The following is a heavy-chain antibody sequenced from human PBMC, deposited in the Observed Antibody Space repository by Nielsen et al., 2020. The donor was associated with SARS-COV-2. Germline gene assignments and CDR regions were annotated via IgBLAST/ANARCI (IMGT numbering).Heavy chain of an antibody. CDR1: GFTFSSYD. CDR2: IGTAGDT. J-gene: IGHJ6*02. Sequence: GESLKISCAASGFTFSSYDMHWVRQATGKGLEWVSAIGTAGDTYYPGSVKGRFTISRENAKNSLYLQMNSLRAGDTAVYYCARGTRAVGMDVWGQGTTVTVSS. D-gene: IGHD2-2*01. CDR3: ARGTRAVGMDV. V-gene: IGHV3-13*04.